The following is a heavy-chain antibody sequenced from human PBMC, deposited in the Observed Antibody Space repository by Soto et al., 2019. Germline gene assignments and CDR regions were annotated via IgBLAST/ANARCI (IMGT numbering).Heavy chain of an antibody. D-gene: IGHD3-22*01. CDR3: ARSGYYDSSGYPYYYYGMDV. J-gene: IGHJ6*02. CDR2: ITSSGSPI. CDR1: GFTFRSYA. Sequence: GGSLRLSCAASGFTFRSYAMNWVRQAPGKGLEWVSYITSSGSPIYYADSVKGRFTISRDNAKNSLYLQMNSLRGEDTAVYYCARSGYYDSSGYPYYYYGMDVWGQGTTVTVSS. V-gene: IGHV3-48*03.